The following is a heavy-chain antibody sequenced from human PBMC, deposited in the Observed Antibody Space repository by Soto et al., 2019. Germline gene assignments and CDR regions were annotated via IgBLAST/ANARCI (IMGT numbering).Heavy chain of an antibody. D-gene: IGHD4-4*01. CDR3: AISDSNYAARFSYYYLDV. CDR1: GYRNRSYG. CDR2: ISGYNGNT. V-gene: IGHV1-18*01. Sequence: ASVKGSCKASGYRNRSYGISWGGKAPGQGLEGMGWISGYNGNTHYSQKFRGKVTMTTDTSTSTAYMELTTLRSADTAVHYCAISDSNYAARFSYYYLDVWGTVTTVTVSS. J-gene: IGHJ6*03.